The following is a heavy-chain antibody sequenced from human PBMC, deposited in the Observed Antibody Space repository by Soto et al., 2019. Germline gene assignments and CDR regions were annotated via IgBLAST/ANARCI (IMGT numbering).Heavy chain of an antibody. V-gene: IGHV3-11*01. D-gene: IGHD3-22*01. CDR3: ARDRDLYDYDSSDPFDY. CDR2: ISSSGSTI. CDR1: GFTFSDYY. J-gene: IGHJ4*02. Sequence: GGSLRLSCAASGFTFSDYYMSWIRQAPGKGLEWVSYISSSGSTIYYADSVKGRLTISRDNAKNSLYLQMKSLRAEDTAVYYCARDRDLYDYDSSDPFDYWGQGTRVTVS.